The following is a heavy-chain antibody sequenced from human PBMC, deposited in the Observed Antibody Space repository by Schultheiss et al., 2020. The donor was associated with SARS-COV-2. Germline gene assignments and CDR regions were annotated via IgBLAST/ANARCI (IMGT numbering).Heavy chain of an antibody. CDR1: GFTFDDYA. CDR2: ISGSGGST. D-gene: IGHD3-10*01. V-gene: IGHV3-23*01. CDR3: ASIPYYYGSGSSFDY. Sequence: GGSLRLSCAASGFTFDDYAMHWVRQAPGKGLEWVSGISGSGGSTYYADSVKGRFTISRDNSKNTLYLQMNSLRDEDTAVYYCASIPYYYGSGSSFDYWGQGTLVTVSS. J-gene: IGHJ4*02.